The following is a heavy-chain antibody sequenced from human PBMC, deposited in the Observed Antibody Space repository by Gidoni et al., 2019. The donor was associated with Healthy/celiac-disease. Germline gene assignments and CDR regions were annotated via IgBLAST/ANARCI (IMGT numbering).Heavy chain of an antibody. D-gene: IGHD1-26*01. V-gene: IGHV3-48*04. CDR3: ARDQNSGSYLYGMDV. J-gene: IGHJ6*02. CDR1: GFPFSSYS. Sequence: EVQLVESGGGLVQPGGSLRLSCAASGFPFSSYSMNWVRQAPGKGLEWVSYISSSSSTIYYADSVKGRFTISRDNAKNSLYLQMNSLRAEDTAVYYCARDQNSGSYLYGMDVWGQGTTVTVSS. CDR2: ISSSSSTI.